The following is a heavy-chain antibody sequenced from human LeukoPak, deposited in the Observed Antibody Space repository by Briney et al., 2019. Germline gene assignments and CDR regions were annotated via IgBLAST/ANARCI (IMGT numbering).Heavy chain of an antibody. D-gene: IGHD3-3*01. CDR3: AMLYYDFWSGSEY. Sequence: ASGKGFCKGSGYTFNGYYKKWGGQGPGQGGEGMGRINPNSGGTNYAQKFQGRVTMTRDTSISTAYMELSRLRSDDTAVYYCAMLYYDFWSGSEYWGQGTLVTVSS. CDR1: GYTFNGYY. J-gene: IGHJ4*02. V-gene: IGHV1-2*06. CDR2: INPNSGGT.